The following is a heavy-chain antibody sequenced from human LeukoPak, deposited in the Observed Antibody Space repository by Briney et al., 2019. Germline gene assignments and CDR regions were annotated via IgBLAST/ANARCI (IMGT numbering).Heavy chain of an antibody. CDR3: AKEHDYGDYRGIGD. Sequence: GGSLRLSCAASGFTFSSYSMNWVRQAPGKGLEWVSSISSSSSYIYYADSVKGRFTISRDNSKNTLYLQMNRLRPEDTALYYCAKEHDYGDYRGIGDWGQGALVTVSS. J-gene: IGHJ4*02. CDR2: ISSSSSYI. CDR1: GFTFSSYS. D-gene: IGHD4-17*01. V-gene: IGHV3-21*01.